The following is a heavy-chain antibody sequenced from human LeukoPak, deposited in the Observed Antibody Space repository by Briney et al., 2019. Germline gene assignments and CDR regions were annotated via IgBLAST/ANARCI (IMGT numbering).Heavy chain of an antibody. CDR1: GGSINSDY. CDR3: ARGAVLGDYDSSGYLFDY. V-gene: IGHV4-59*12. CDR2: IYYSGSST. D-gene: IGHD3-22*01. J-gene: IGHJ4*02. Sequence: SETLSLTCTVSGGSINSDYWSWVRQPPGKGLEWIGYIYYSGSSTNYNPSLKSRVTISVDRSKNQFSLKLSSVTAADTAVYYCARGAVLGDYDSSGYLFDYWGQGTLVTVSS.